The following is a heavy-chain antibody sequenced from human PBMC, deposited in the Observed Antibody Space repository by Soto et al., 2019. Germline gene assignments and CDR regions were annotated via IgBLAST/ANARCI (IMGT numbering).Heavy chain of an antibody. CDR3: AKDFRLGAATGYFDY. D-gene: IGHD2-15*01. V-gene: IGHV3-9*01. J-gene: IGHJ4*02. CDR1: GFTFDDYA. Sequence: EVQLVESGGGLVQPGRSLRLSCAASGFTFDDYAMHWVRQAPGKGLEWVSGISWNSGSMGYADSVKGRFTISRDNAKNSLYLQMNSLRAEDTALYYCAKDFRLGAATGYFDYWGQGTLVTVSS. CDR2: ISWNSGSM.